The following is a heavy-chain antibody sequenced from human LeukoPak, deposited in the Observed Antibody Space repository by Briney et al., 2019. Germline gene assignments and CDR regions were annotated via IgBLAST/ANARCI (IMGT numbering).Heavy chain of an antibody. CDR1: GGTFSSYA. Sequence: SVKVSCKASGGTFSSYAISWVRQAPGQGLEWMGRIIPILGIANYAQKFQGRVTITADKSTSTAYMELSSLRSEDTAVYYCARDLSTTNYYFDYWGQGTLVTVSS. CDR2: IIPILGIA. CDR3: ARDLSTTNYYFDY. J-gene: IGHJ4*02. V-gene: IGHV1-69*04. D-gene: IGHD5/OR15-5a*01.